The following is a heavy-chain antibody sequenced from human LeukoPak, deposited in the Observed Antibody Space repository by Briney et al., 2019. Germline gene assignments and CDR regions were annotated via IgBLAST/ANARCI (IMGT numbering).Heavy chain of an antibody. CDR1: GFTFSSYW. Sequence: PGGSLRLSCAASGFTFSSYWMSWVRQAPGKGLEWVANIKQDGREKYYVDSVKGRFTISRDNAKNSLYLQMNSLRAEDTAVYYCARDSYYYGSGSVPSYYFDYWGQGTLVTVSS. CDR3: ARDSYYYGSGSVPSYYFDY. J-gene: IGHJ4*02. CDR2: IKQDGREK. D-gene: IGHD3-10*01. V-gene: IGHV3-7*01.